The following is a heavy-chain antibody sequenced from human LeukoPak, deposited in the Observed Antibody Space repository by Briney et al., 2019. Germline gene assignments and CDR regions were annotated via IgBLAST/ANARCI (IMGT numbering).Heavy chain of an antibody. V-gene: IGHV1-8*01. CDR2: MNPNSGNT. D-gene: IGHD6-13*01. CDR3: ARDGGSSWYGIYYYYMDV. CDR1: GYTFTSYD. J-gene: IGHJ6*03. Sequence: ASVKVSCKASGYTFTSYDINWVRQATGQGLEWMGWMNPNSGNTGYAQKFQGRVTMTRNTSISTAYMELSSLRSEDTAVYYCARDGGSSWYGIYYYYMDVWGKGTTVTVSS.